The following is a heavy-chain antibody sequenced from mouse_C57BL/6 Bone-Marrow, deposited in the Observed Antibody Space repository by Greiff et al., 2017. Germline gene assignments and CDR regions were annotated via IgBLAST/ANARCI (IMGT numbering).Heavy chain of an antibody. Sequence: QVQLQQSGAELARPGASVKLSCKASGYTFTSFGISGVKQRTGQGLEWIGEIYPRSGNTYYNEKFKGKATLTAAKPSSTAYLELRSLTSEDSAVCFCSGGNDGWVFYAMDYWGQGTSVTVSS. J-gene: IGHJ4*01. CDR1: GYTFTSFG. D-gene: IGHD2-3*01. CDR3: SGGNDGWVFYAMDY. CDR2: IYPRSGNT. V-gene: IGHV1-81*01.